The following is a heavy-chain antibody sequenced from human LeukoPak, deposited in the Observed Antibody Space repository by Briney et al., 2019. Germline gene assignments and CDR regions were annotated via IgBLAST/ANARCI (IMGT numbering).Heavy chain of an antibody. Sequence: ASVEVSCKASGYTFTSCAMHWVRQAPGRRLEWMGWINAGNGNTKYSQKFQGRVTITRDTSASTVYMELSSLRSEDTAVYYCAREPELPRPYFDYWGQGTLVTVSS. V-gene: IGHV1-3*01. D-gene: IGHD1-14*01. CDR1: GYTFTSCA. J-gene: IGHJ4*02. CDR2: INAGNGNT. CDR3: AREPELPRPYFDY.